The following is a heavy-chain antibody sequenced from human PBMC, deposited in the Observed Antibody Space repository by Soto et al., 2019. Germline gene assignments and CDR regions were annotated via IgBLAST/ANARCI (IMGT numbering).Heavy chain of an antibody. CDR3: ARRYGGGFDY. J-gene: IGHJ4*02. CDR2: IYSSGST. CDR1: GGSISRYY. D-gene: IGHD3-10*01. V-gene: IGHV4-59*08. Sequence: QVQLLESGPGLVKPSETLSLTCTFSGGSISRYYWSWVRQPPGKGLEWIGDIYSSGSTNYNPSLKSRVTMSVDTSKNQTSLKLSSVTAADTAVYYCARRYGGGFDYWGQGTLVTVSS.